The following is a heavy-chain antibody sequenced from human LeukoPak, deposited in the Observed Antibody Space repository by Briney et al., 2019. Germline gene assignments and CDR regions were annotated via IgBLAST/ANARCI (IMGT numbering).Heavy chain of an antibody. Sequence: SQTLSLTCTVSGGSISSGGYYWSWIRQHPGKGLEWIGYIYYSGSTYYNPSLKSRVTISVDTSKNQFSLKLSSVTAADTAVYYCARDHVLVVVTPAYYYGMDVWGQGTTVTVSS. CDR3: ARDHVLVVVTPAYYYGMDV. J-gene: IGHJ6*02. CDR1: GGSISSGGYY. V-gene: IGHV4-31*03. CDR2: IYYSGST. D-gene: IGHD4-23*01.